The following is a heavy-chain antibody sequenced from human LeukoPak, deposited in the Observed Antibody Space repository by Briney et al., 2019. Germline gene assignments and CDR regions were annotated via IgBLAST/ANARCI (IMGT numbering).Heavy chain of an antibody. CDR2: IKQDGSEK. V-gene: IGHV3-7*01. J-gene: IGHJ3*02. CDR1: GFTFSSYW. CDR3: ARSGQWLADDAFDI. Sequence: GGSLRLSCAASGFTFSSYWMSWVRQAPGKGLEWVANIKQDGSEKYYVDSVKGRFTISRDNAKNSLYLQMNSLRAEDTAVYYCARSGQWLADDAFDIWGQGTMVTVSS. D-gene: IGHD6-19*01.